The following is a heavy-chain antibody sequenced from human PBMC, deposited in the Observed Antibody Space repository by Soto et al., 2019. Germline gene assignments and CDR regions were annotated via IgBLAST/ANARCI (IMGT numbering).Heavy chain of an antibody. D-gene: IGHD6-19*01. Sequence: GGSLRLSCAASGFTFSSYAMSWVRQAPGKGLEWVSAISGSGGSTYYADSVKGRFKIPTENSKKTMHMQMNSLRAEDTAVYYCAKGIAVAMYNWFDPWGQGT. CDR1: GFTFSSYA. CDR3: AKGIAVAMYNWFDP. CDR2: ISGSGGST. V-gene: IGHV3-23*01. J-gene: IGHJ5*02.